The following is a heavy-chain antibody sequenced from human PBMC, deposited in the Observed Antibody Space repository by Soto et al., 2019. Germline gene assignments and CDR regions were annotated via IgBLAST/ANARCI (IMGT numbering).Heavy chain of an antibody. CDR1: GYTFTSYG. CDR2: ISANNGNT. Sequence: QVQLVQSGAEVKKPGASVKVSCKASGYTFTSYGISWVRQAPGQGLEWMGWISANNGNTNYAQKLQGRXTXTXXTSTRTANMELRSRRSDDTAVYYCARDRGSYALDYWGQGALVTVSS. D-gene: IGHD1-26*01. CDR3: ARDRGSYALDY. V-gene: IGHV1-18*01. J-gene: IGHJ4*02.